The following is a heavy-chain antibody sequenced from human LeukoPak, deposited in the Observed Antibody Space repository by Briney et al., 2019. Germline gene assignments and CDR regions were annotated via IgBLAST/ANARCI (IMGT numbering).Heavy chain of an antibody. CDR2: ISSKSDYT. V-gene: IGHV3-23*01. J-gene: IGHJ4*02. CDR1: GFTFNIYA. CDR3: AKDRPDYYESNGHYYRRDGDC. D-gene: IGHD3-22*01. Sequence: GGSLRLSCAASGFTFNIYAMSWVRQAPGKGLEWVSSISSKSDYTFYAGSVKGRFTISRDDSRNTLYLQMNSLRAEDTAIYYCAKDRPDYYESNGHYYRRDGDCWGQGTLVTVSS.